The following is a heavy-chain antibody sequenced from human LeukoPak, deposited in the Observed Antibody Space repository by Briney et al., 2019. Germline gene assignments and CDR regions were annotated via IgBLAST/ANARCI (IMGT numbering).Heavy chain of an antibody. CDR3: ARADFWSGYGLFAFDI. CDR1: GFTFSSYS. J-gene: IGHJ3*02. D-gene: IGHD3-3*01. CDR2: ISSSSSYI. Sequence: GGSLRLSCAASGFTFSSYSMNWVRQAPGKGLEWVSSISSSSSYIYYADSVKGRFTISRDNAKNSLYPQMNSLRAEDTAVYYCARADFWSGYGLFAFDIWGQGTMVTVSS. V-gene: IGHV3-21*01.